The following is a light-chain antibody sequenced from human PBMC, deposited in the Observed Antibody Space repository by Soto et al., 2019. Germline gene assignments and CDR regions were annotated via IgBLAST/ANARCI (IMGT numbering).Light chain of an antibody. CDR2: DNN. J-gene: IGLJ7*01. V-gene: IGLV1-51*01. Sequence: QSVLTQPPSVSAAPGQSVAISCSGGSSNIENNYVSWYQQFPGTAPKLLIYDNNKRPSGTPDRFSGSKFGTSATLDITGLQTGDEADYYCATWDSSLRVVLFGGGTKLTVL. CDR1: SSNIENNY. CDR3: ATWDSSLRVVL.